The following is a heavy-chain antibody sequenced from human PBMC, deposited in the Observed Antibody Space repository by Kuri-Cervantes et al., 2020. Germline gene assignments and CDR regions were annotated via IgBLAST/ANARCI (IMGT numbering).Heavy chain of an antibody. J-gene: IGHJ4*02. V-gene: IGHV4-34*01. CDR2: INHSGST. CDR3: ARAGDSSGYYYSHWVHYFDY. Sequence: GSLRLSCAVYGGSFSGYYCSWIRQPPGKGLEWIGEINHSGSTNFNPSLKSRVTISVDTSKNQFSLKLSSVTAADTAVYYCARAGDSSGYYYSHWVHYFDYWGQGTLVTVSS. D-gene: IGHD3-22*01. CDR1: GGSFSGYY.